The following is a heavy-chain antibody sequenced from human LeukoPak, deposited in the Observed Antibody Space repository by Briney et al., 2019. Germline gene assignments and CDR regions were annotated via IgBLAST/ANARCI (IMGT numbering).Heavy chain of an antibody. CDR1: GLTFTNYW. D-gene: IGHD3-3*01. V-gene: IGHV3-7*01. Sequence: GGSLRLSCAASGLTFTNYWMSWVRQAPGKGLEWVANIKQDGSEKNYVDSVWGRFAISRDNARNSLSLQMNSLRVEDTAVYYCATDRGWRTSGYYLYYFEYWGQGTLVTFSS. CDR2: IKQDGSEK. CDR3: ATDRGWRTSGYYLYYFEY. J-gene: IGHJ4*02.